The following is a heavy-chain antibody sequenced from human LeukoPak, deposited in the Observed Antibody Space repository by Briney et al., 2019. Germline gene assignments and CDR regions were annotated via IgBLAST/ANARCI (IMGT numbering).Heavy chain of an antibody. CDR2: IRGSGGST. Sequence: GGSLSLSCAASGLILSRNAVSWVRQAPGKGREWVSGIRGSGGSTYHTDSVKGRFAISRDNSQNTLYLQMNSLRAEDTAVYYCGKEDYWGRGTLVTVSS. J-gene: IGHJ4*02. CDR3: GKEDY. V-gene: IGHV3-23*01. CDR1: GLILSRNA.